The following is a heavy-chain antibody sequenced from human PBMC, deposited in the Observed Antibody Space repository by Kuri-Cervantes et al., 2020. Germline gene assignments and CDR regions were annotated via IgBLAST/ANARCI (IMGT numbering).Heavy chain of an antibody. CDR2: IYYSGST. V-gene: IGHV4-38-2*02. CDR3: ARDGSSWYHWFDP. D-gene: IGHD6-13*01. CDR1: GFTFSDYY. Sequence: GSLRLSCAASGFTFSDYYMSWIRQAPGKGLEWIGSIYYSGSTYYNPSLKSRVTISVDTSKNQFSLKLSSVTAADTAVYYCARDGSSWYHWFDPWGQGTLVTVSS. J-gene: IGHJ5*02.